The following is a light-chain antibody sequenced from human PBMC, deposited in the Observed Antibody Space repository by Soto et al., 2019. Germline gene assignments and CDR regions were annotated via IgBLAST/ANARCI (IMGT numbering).Light chain of an antibody. Sequence: EIVLTQSPGTLSLSPGERATLSCRASQSVSINYLAWFQQKPGQAPRLLIYGASSRATGIPDRFSGSGSGTDFTLTISRLEPEDFAVYYCQQYGSSITFGQGTRLEIK. CDR2: GAS. CDR3: QQYGSSIT. V-gene: IGKV3-20*01. CDR1: QSVSINY. J-gene: IGKJ5*01.